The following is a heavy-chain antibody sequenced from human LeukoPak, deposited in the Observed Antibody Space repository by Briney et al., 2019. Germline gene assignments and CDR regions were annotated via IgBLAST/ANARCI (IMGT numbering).Heavy chain of an antibody. D-gene: IGHD3-10*01. CDR2: ISAYNGNT. V-gene: IGHV1-18*01. Sequence: GASVKVSCKASGYTFTSYGISWVRQAPGQGLEWMGWISAYNGNTNYAQKLQGRVTMTTDTSTSTAYVELRSLRSDDTAVYYCARDVDYYGSGAKDYWGQGTLVTVSS. J-gene: IGHJ4*02. CDR3: ARDVDYYGSGAKDY. CDR1: GYTFTSYG.